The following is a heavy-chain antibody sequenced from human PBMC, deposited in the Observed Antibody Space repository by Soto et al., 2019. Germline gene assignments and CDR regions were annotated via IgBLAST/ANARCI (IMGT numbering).Heavy chain of an antibody. CDR1: GYTFTSYA. CDR3: ARDGSITGTTVGVYYYYGMDV. CDR2: INAGNGNT. V-gene: IGHV1-3*01. D-gene: IGHD1-7*01. J-gene: IGHJ6*02. Sequence: QVQLVQSGAEVKKPGASVKVSCKASGYTFTSYAMHWVRQAPGQRLEWMGWINAGNGNTKYSQKFQGRVTITRATSASTAYMELSSLRSEDTAVYYCARDGSITGTTVGVYYYYGMDVWGQGTTVTVSS.